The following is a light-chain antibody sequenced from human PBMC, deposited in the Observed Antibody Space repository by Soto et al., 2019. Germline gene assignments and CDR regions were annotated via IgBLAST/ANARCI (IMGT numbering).Light chain of an antibody. J-gene: IGKJ1*01. CDR1: QSVSSN. V-gene: IGKV3-15*01. CDR2: GAS. CDR3: HQYNNWPPWT. Sequence: EIVMTQSPATLSVSPGERATLSCRASQSVSSNLAWYQQKPGQAPRLLIYGASTRATGIPARFSGSGSGTEFTLTISTLQSEDFAVYSCHQYNNWPPWTFDQGTKVEI.